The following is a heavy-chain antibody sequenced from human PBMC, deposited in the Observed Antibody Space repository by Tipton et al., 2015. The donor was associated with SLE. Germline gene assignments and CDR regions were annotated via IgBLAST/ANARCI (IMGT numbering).Heavy chain of an antibody. CDR3: ARGRGSYGGYYYYYYMDV. D-gene: IGHD5-18*01. Sequence: TLSLTCTVSGGSISSSSYYRGWIRQPPGKGLEWIGSIYYSGSTCYNPSLKSRVTISVDTSKNQFSLKLSSVTAADTAVYYCARGRGSYGGYYYYYYMDVWGKGTTVTVSS. CDR1: GGSISSSSYY. J-gene: IGHJ6*03. CDR2: IYYSGST. V-gene: IGHV4-39*07.